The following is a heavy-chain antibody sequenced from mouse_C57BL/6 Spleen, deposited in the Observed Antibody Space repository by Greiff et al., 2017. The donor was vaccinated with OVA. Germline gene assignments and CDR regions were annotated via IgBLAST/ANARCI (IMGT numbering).Heavy chain of an antibody. CDR3: ARRGYSYAMDY. Sequence: VQLQQPGAELVRPGSSVKLSCKASGYTFTSYWMHWVKRRPIQGLEWIGNIDPSDSETHYNQKFKDKATLTVDKSSSTAYMQLSSLTSEDSAVYYCARRGYSYAMDYWGQGTSVTVSS. CDR1: GYTFTSYW. D-gene: IGHD2-3*01. J-gene: IGHJ4*01. V-gene: IGHV1-52*01. CDR2: IDPSDSET.